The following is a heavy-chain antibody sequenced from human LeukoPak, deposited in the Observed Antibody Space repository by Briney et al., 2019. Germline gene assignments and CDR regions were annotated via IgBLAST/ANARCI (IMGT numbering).Heavy chain of an antibody. CDR2: IYYSGST. CDR1: GGSISSYY. J-gene: IGHJ4*02. Sequence: SETLSLTCTVSGGSISSYYWSWIRQPPGKGLEWIGYIYYSGSTNYNPSLKSRVTISVDTSKNQFSLKLSSVTAADTAVYYCATWSREGSGSRRNPNDYWGQGTLVTVSS. D-gene: IGHD3-10*01. CDR3: ATWSREGSGSRRNPNDY. V-gene: IGHV4-59*08.